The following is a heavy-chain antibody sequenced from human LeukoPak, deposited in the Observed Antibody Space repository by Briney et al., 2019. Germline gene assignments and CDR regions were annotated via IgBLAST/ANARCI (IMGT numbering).Heavy chain of an antibody. CDR3: ARAYRGIFGVVPYFDY. V-gene: IGHV3-48*04. D-gene: IGHD3-3*01. CDR2: ISSSSSTI. Sequence: GGSLRLSCAASGFTFSSYSMNWVRQAPGKGLEWVSYISSSSSTIYYADSVKGRFTISRDNAKNSLYLQMNSLRAEDTAVYYCARAYRGIFGVVPYFDYWGQGTLVTVSS. J-gene: IGHJ4*02. CDR1: GFTFSSYS.